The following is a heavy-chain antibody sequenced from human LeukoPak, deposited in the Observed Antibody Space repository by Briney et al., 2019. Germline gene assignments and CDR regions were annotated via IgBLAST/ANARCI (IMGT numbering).Heavy chain of an antibody. J-gene: IGHJ4*02. CDR3: ARVSIGWYSFDY. Sequence: PGGSLRLSCAASGFTFSTYWMHWVRQAPGKGLVWVSRINPDGTTTSYADSVKGRFTISRDNAKDTVYLQMISLRAEDTAVYYCARVSIGWYSFDYWGQGTLVTVSS. CDR1: GFTFSTYW. CDR2: INPDGTTT. V-gene: IGHV3-74*01. D-gene: IGHD6-19*01.